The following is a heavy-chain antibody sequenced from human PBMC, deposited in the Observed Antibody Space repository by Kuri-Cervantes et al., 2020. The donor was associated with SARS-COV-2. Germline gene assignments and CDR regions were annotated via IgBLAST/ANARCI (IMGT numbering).Heavy chain of an antibody. Sequence: GESLKISCAASGFTFSSYAMSWVRQAPGKGLEWVSAISGSGGSTHYADSVKGRFTISRDNSKNTLYLQMNSLRAEDTAVYYCAKDVINGGQWLVGGFDYWGQGTLVTVSS. CDR2: ISGSGGST. V-gene: IGHV3-23*01. D-gene: IGHD6-19*01. CDR1: GFTFSSYA. J-gene: IGHJ4*02. CDR3: AKDVINGGQWLVGGFDY.